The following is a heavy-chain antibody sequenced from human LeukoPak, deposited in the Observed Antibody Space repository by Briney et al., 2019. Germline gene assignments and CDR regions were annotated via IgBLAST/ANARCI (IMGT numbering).Heavy chain of an antibody. D-gene: IGHD1-26*01. CDR3: ARRRGGTYFFDY. V-gene: IGHV4-34*01. J-gene: IGHJ4*02. CDR1: GGSFSGYY. CDR2: INHSGST. Sequence: SETLSLTCAVYGGSFSGYYWSWIRQPPGKGLEWIGEINHSGSTNYNPSLKSRVTISVDTSKNQFSLSLSSVTAADTAVYYCARRRGGTYFFDYWGQGTLVTVSS.